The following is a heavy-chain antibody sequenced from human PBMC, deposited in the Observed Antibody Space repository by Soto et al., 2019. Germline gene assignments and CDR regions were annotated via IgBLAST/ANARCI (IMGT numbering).Heavy chain of an antibody. CDR1: GFTFSSYG. J-gene: IGHJ4*02. D-gene: IGHD6-6*01. CDR3: ARGFEYSNEQKPTGEDY. Sequence: GGSLRLSCAASGFTFSSYGMHWVRQAPGKGLEWVAVISYDGSNKYYADSVKGRFTISRDNSKNTLYLQMNSLRAEDTAVYYCARGFEYSNEQKPTGEDYWGQGTLVTVSS. CDR2: ISYDGSNK. V-gene: IGHV3-30*03.